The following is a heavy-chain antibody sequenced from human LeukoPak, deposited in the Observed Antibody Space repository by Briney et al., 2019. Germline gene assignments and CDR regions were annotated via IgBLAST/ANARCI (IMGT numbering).Heavy chain of an antibody. D-gene: IGHD1-26*01. V-gene: IGHV3-30*02. CDR3: AKVGATSEDY. CDR2: IRYDGSNK. J-gene: IGHJ4*02. CDR1: GFTFSSCG. Sequence: GGSLRLSCAASGFTFSSCGMHWVRQAPGKGLEWVAFIRYDGSNKYYADSVKGRFTISRDNSKNTLYLQMNSLRADDTAVYYCAKVGATSEDYWGQGTLVTVSS.